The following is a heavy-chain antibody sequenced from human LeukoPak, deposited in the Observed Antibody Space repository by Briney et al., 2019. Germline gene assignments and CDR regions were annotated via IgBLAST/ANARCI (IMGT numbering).Heavy chain of an antibody. D-gene: IGHD3-10*01. V-gene: IGHV4-34*01. CDR2: INHSGST. CDR1: GGSFSGYY. J-gene: IGHJ6*03. Sequence: SETLSLTCAVYGGSFSGYYWSWIRQPPGKGLEWIGEINHSGSTNYNPSLKSRVTISVDTSKNQFSLKLSSVTAADTAVYYCARTGYYYYYYMDVWGKGTTVTVSS. CDR3: ARTGYYYYYYMDV.